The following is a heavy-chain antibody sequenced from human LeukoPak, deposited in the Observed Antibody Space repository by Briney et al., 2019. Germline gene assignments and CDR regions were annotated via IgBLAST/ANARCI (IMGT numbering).Heavy chain of an antibody. CDR3: ANRGRGSSGPLLYFDY. Sequence: ASVKVSCKASGYTFTSYYMHWVRQAPGQGLEWMGIINPSGGSTSYAQKFQGRVTMTRDTSTSTVYMELSSLRAEDTAVYYCANRGRGSSGPLLYFDYWGQGTLVTVSS. D-gene: IGHD5-12*01. J-gene: IGHJ4*02. CDR1: GYTFTSYY. V-gene: IGHV1-46*01. CDR2: INPSGGST.